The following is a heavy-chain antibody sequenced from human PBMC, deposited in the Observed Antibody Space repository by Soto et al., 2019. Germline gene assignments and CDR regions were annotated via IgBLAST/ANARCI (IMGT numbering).Heavy chain of an antibody. D-gene: IGHD3-3*01. J-gene: IGHJ6*02. CDR2: INHSGST. Sequence: SETLSLTCAAYGRTFSGYYWSWIRQPPGKGLERIGEINHSGSTNYNPSLKSRVTMSVDTSKNQFSLKLCSGTAADTAVYYCARSGSYYDFWSGYYFGGGMDVWGQGTTVTVSS. CDR1: GRTFSGYY. V-gene: IGHV4-34*01. CDR3: ARSGSYYDFWSGYYFGGGMDV.